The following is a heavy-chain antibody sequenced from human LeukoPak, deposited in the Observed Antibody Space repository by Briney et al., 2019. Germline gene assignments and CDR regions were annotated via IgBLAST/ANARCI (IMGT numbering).Heavy chain of an antibody. Sequence: ASVNVSCKASGGTFSSYAISWVRQAPGQGLEWMGGIIPIFGTANYAQKFQGRVTITADESTSTAYMELSSLRSEDTAVYYCARDGRSLGYCSSTSCLPYGMDVWGQGTTVTVSS. CDR2: IIPIFGTA. CDR3: ARDGRSLGYCSSTSCLPYGMDV. CDR1: GGTFSSYA. J-gene: IGHJ6*02. V-gene: IGHV1-69*01. D-gene: IGHD2-2*01.